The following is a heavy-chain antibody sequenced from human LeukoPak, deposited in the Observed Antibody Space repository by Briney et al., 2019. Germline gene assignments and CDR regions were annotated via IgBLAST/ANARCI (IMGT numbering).Heavy chain of an antibody. J-gene: IGHJ4*02. CDR3: ARAPRMATITRYFDY. CDR1: GFTFSSYS. D-gene: IGHD5-24*01. CDR2: ISSSSSYI. V-gene: IGHV3-21*01. Sequence: GGSLRLSCAASGFTFSSYSMNWVRQAPGKGLEWVSSISSSSSYIYYADSVKGRFTISRDNAKNSLYLQMNSLRAEDTAVYYCARAPRMATITRYFDYWGQGTLVTVSS.